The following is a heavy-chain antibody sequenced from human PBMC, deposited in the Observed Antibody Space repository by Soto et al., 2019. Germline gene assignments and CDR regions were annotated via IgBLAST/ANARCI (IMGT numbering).Heavy chain of an antibody. Sequence: SVKVSCKASGGTFSSYAISWVRQAPGQGLEWMGGIIPIFGTANYAQKFQGRVTITADESTSTAYMELSSLRSEDTAVYYCARVDTAMVHFDYWGQGALVTVSS. CDR1: GGTFSSYA. J-gene: IGHJ4*02. D-gene: IGHD5-18*01. CDR2: IIPIFGTA. V-gene: IGHV1-69*13. CDR3: ARVDTAMVHFDY.